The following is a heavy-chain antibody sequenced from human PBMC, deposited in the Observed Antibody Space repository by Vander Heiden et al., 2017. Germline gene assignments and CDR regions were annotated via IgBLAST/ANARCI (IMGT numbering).Heavy chain of an antibody. Sequence: EVRLVPSGGGLVTPRLPIQPTCAGTRFTFHNYWMHWLRQVPGKGLAWVSRLDEYGNNRDYAASVKGRFTISRDNANNMLYLQMNSLRPEDTAIYYCARDVGGAGSDWGQGTLVTVSS. V-gene: IGHV3-74*01. CDR1: RFTFHNYW. CDR2: LDEYGNNR. D-gene: IGHD1-26*01. CDR3: ARDVGGAGSD. J-gene: IGHJ4*02.